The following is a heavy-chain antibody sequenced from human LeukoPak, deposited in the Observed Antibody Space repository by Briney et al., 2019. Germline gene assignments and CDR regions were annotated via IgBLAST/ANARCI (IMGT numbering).Heavy chain of an antibody. CDR3: ARSNGFAAIDS. CDR2: IYSSGSA. Sequence: PSETLSLTCTVSGASIGGSYWSWIRQPAGRGLEWIGRIYSSGSANYNPSLKSRVTMSVDRSKNQFALKMNSVTAADTAIYYCARSNGFAAIDSRAHGIMVAVSS. J-gene: IGHJ5*01. V-gene: IGHV4-4*07. D-gene: IGHD2-8*01. CDR1: GASIGGSY.